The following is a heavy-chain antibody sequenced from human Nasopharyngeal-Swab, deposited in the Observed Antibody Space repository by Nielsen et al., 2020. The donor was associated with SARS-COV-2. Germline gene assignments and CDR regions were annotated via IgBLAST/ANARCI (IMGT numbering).Heavy chain of an antibody. D-gene: IGHD2-2*01. Sequence: SETLSLTCAVYGGSFSGYYWSWIRQPPGKGLEWIGEINHSGSTNYNPSLKSRVTISVDTSKNQSSLKLSSVTAADTAVYYCARGSPVYCSSTSCYGKYYYYGMDVWGQGTTVTVSS. V-gene: IGHV4-34*01. J-gene: IGHJ6*02. CDR2: INHSGST. CDR1: GGSFSGYY. CDR3: ARGSPVYCSSTSCYGKYYYYGMDV.